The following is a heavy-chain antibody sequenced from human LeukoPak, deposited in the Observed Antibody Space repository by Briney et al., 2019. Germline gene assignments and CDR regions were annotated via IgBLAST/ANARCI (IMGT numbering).Heavy chain of an antibody. J-gene: IGHJ4*02. V-gene: IGHV3-15*01. CDR2: IKSKIDGGTT. CDR1: GFTFRNAW. Sequence: GGSLRLSCAASGFTFRNAWMTWVRQAPGKGLEWVGRIKSKIDGGTTDYAAPVKGRFTISRDDSNNTLYLQMNSLKTEDTAVYYCTTDYYDFWSGYYLGFDYWGQGTLVTVSS. D-gene: IGHD3-3*01. CDR3: TTDYYDFWSGYYLGFDY.